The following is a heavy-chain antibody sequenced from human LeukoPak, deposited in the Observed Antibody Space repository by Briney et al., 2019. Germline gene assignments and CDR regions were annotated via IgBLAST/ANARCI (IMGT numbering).Heavy chain of an antibody. J-gene: IGHJ4*02. CDR3: ARGRRYYDSSGYYYNY. D-gene: IGHD3-22*01. Sequence: SETLSLTCAVYGGSFSGYYWSWIRQPPGKGLEWIGEINHSGSTNCNPSLKSRVTISVDTSKNQFSLKLSSVTAADTAVYYCARGRRYYDSSGYYYNYWGQGTLVTVSS. CDR1: GGSFSGYY. CDR2: INHSGST. V-gene: IGHV4-34*01.